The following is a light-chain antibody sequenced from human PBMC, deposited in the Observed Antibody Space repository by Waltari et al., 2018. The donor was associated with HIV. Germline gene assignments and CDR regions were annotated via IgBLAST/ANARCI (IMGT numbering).Light chain of an antibody. CDR1: SSNIGSHY. CDR3: GTWDSSLSGAL. J-gene: IGLJ3*02. CDR2: END. V-gene: IGLV1-51*02. Sequence: QSVLTQPPSVSAAPGQKVTISCSGSSSNIGSHYVSWYHPLPGTAPKLLIYENDKRPSGIPARFSGSKSDTSATLVITGLQTGDEADYYCGTWDSSLSGALFGGGTKVTVL.